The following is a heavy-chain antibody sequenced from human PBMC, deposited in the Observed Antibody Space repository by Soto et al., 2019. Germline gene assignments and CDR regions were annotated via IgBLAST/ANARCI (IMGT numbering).Heavy chain of an antibody. CDR3: ARYDTVTTDYYYYGMHV. V-gene: IGHV1-69*12. D-gene: IGHD4-4*01. J-gene: IGHJ6*02. CDR1: GGTFSSYA. CDR2: IIPIFGTA. Sequence: QVQLVQSGAEVKKPGSSVKVSCKASGGTFSSYAISWVRQAPGQGLEWMGGIIPIFGTANYAQKFQGRVTITADESTSTAYMELSRLRSEDTAVYYCARYDTVTTDYYYYGMHVWGQRTTVTVSS.